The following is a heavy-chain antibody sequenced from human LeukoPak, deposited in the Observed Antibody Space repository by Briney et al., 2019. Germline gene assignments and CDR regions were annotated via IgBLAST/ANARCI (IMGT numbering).Heavy chain of an antibody. CDR2: IYYSGST. D-gene: IGHD3-22*01. Sequence: SETLSLTCTVSGGSISSSSYYWGWIRQPPGKGLEWIGSIYYSGSTYYNPSLKSRVTISVDTSKNQFSLKLSSVTAADTAVYYCARLGDYYDSSSYYIRPAIFSYWGQGTLVTVSS. CDR1: GGSISSSSYY. CDR3: ARLGDYYDSSSYYIRPAIFSY. J-gene: IGHJ4*02. V-gene: IGHV4-39*01.